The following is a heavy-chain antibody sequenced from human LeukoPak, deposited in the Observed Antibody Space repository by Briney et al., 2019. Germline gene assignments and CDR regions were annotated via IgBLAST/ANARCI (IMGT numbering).Heavy chain of an antibody. J-gene: IGHJ3*02. CDR3: ARGYCSSTSCHDAFDI. CDR2: IIPIFGTA. CDR1: GGTFSSYA. D-gene: IGHD2-2*01. V-gene: IGHV1-69*05. Sequence: GASVNVSCKASGGTFSSYAFSWVRQAPAPGLEWMGRIIPIFGTANYAQKFQGRVTITTDESTSTAYMGLSSLRSEDTAGYYCARGYCSSTSCHDAFDIWGQGTMVTVSS.